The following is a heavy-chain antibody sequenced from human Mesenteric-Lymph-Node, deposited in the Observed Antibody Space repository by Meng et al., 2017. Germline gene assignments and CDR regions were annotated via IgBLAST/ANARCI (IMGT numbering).Heavy chain of an antibody. Sequence: GESLKISCAASGFTFSSYSMSWVRQASGKGLEWVSYISSSGSTIYYADSVKGRFTISRDNAKNSLYLQMNSLGAGDTAVYYCARDPDYYYDSSGYFNDAFDIWGQGTRVTVSS. CDR3: ARDPDYYYDSSGYFNDAFDI. J-gene: IGHJ3*02. CDR1: GFTFSSYS. CDR2: ISSSGSTI. V-gene: IGHV3-48*03. D-gene: IGHD3-22*01.